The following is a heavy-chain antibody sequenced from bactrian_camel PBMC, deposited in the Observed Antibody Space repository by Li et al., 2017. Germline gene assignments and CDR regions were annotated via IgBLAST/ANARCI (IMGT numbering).Heavy chain of an antibody. CDR2: IESDGST. D-gene: IGHD1*01. J-gene: IGHJ4*01. V-gene: IGHV3S55*01. Sequence: QVQLVESGGGSVQAGGSLRLSRAITGRSNENYFLAWFRQPPGKEREGVAGIESDGSTSYADSVKGRFTVSQDSAKNILYLQMHSLKPEDTAMYFCAISFQLPCLGSDGRAYAYWGQGTQVTV. CDR1: GRSNENYF. CDR3: AISFQLPCLGSDGRAYAY.